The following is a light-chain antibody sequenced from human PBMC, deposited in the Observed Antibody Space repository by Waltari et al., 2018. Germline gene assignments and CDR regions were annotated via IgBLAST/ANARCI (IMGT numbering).Light chain of an antibody. V-gene: IGKV1-39*01. CDR3: QQSDNYPRS. Sequence: IVMTQSPSSLSASVGAKTTIPCRARQILRNYLNWYQQQLVPAPPILMSEASTLESRVPSRFSGGRSGTEFTLTINSLQPEEVATYYCQQSDNYPRSVGQGTKLE. CDR2: EAS. CDR1: QILRNY. J-gene: IGKJ2*03.